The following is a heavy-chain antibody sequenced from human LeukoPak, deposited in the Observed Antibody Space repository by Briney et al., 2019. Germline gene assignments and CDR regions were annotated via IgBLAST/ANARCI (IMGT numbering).Heavy chain of an antibody. CDR2: IYYSGST. D-gene: IGHD2-15*01. Sequence: SETLSLTCTVSGGSISSYYWSWIRQPPGKGLEWIGYIYYSGSTKYNPSLKSRVTIAVDTSKNQFSLKLSSVTAADTAVYYCARVGGGNYYYYGMDVWGQGTTVTVSS. CDR1: GGSISSYY. V-gene: IGHV4-59*08. J-gene: IGHJ6*02. CDR3: ARVGGGNYYYYGMDV.